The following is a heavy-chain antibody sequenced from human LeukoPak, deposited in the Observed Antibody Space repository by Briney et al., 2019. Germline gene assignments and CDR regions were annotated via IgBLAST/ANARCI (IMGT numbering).Heavy chain of an antibody. CDR1: GFTFSTSW. V-gene: IGHV3-74*01. Sequence: GGSLRLSSAASGFTFSTSWMHWFRQAPGKGLVWVSRINTDGRTTGYADSVRGRFTISRDNAKNTLYLQMNGLRAEDTAVYYCAKDLTWNTADYWGQGALVTVSS. CDR2: INTDGRTT. J-gene: IGHJ4*02. CDR3: AKDLTWNTADY. D-gene: IGHD1/OR15-1a*01.